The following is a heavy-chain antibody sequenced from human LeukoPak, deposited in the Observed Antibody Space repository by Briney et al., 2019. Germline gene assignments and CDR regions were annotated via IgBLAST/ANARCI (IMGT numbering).Heavy chain of an antibody. Sequence: ASVKVSCKVSGYTFTDYYMHWVQQPPGKGLEWMGLVDPEDGETIYAEKFQGRVTITADTSTDTAYMELSSLRSEDTAVYYCATWVYGSGSYNGAFDIWGQGTMVTVSS. CDR1: GYTFTDYY. V-gene: IGHV1-69-2*01. D-gene: IGHD3-10*01. CDR2: VDPEDGET. CDR3: ATWVYGSGSYNGAFDI. J-gene: IGHJ3*02.